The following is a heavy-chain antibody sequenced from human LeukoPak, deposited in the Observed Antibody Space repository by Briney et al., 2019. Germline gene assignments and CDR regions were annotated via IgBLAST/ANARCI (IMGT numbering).Heavy chain of an antibody. CDR1: GFTFSSYG. CDR2: IWYDGSNK. Sequence: GRSLRLSCAASGFTFSSYGMHWVRQAPGKGLEWVAVIWYDGSNKYYADSVKGRFTISRDNPKNTLYLQMNSLRAEDTAVYYCARDTGYSSSWYYFDYWGQGTLVTVSS. V-gene: IGHV3-33*01. J-gene: IGHJ4*02. D-gene: IGHD6-13*01. CDR3: ARDTGYSSSWYYFDY.